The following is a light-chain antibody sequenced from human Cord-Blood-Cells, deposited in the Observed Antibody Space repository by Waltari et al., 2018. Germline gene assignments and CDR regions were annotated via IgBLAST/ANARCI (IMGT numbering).Light chain of an antibody. CDR1: SSNIGSNY. V-gene: IGLV1-47*01. J-gene: IGLJ3*02. CDR2: RNT. CDR3: AAWDDSLSGWV. Sequence: QSVLTQPPSASGTPGQRVTISCSGSSSNIGSNYVYWYPQLPGTAPKLLIYRNTQRPSGVPDRFAGSKSGTSATLAISGLRSEDEADYYCAAWDDSLSGWVFGGGTKLTVL.